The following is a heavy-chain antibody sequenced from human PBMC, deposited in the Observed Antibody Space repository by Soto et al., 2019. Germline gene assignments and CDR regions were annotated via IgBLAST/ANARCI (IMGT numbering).Heavy chain of an antibody. CDR2: IYYSGST. D-gene: IGHD3-16*02. CDR3: ARHYGAVGGVIVIRGGYFDY. V-gene: IGHV4-39*01. J-gene: IGHJ4*02. CDR1: GGSISSSSYY. Sequence: QLQLQESGPGLVKPSETLSLTCTVSGGSISSSSYYWGWIRQPPGKGLEWIGSIYYSGSTYYNPSLKSRVTISVDTSKNQFSLKLSSVTAADTAVYYCARHYGAVGGVIVIRGGYFDYWGQGTLVTVSS.